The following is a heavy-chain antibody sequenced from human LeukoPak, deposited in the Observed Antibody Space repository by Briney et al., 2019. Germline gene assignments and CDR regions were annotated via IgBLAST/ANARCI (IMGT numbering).Heavy chain of an antibody. CDR3: AKDSGYSYGYGMDV. J-gene: IGHJ6*02. CDR1: GFTFSSYG. CDR2: TSYDGSNK. D-gene: IGHD5-18*01. V-gene: IGHV3-30*18. Sequence: GRSLRLSCAASGFTFSSYGMHWVRQAPGKGLEWVAVTSYDGSNKYYADSVKGRFTISRDNSKNTLYLQMNSLRAEDTAVYYCAKDSGYSYGYGMDVWGQGTTVTVSS.